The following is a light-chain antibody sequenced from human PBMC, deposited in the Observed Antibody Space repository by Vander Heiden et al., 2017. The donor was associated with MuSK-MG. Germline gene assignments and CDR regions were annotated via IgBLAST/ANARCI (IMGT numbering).Light chain of an antibody. CDR2: AAS. CDR3: QQYYSYPHT. V-gene: IGKV1-8*01. J-gene: IGKJ2*01. Sequence: AIRMTQSPSSISASTGDRVTITCRASQGISSYLAWYQQKPGKAPKLLIYAASTLQSGVPSRFSGSGSGTDFTLTISCLQSEDFATYYCQQYYSYPHTFGQGTKLEIK. CDR1: QGISSY.